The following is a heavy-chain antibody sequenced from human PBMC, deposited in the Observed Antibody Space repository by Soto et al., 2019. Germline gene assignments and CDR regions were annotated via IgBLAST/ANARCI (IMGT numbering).Heavy chain of an antibody. J-gene: IGHJ6*02. Sequence: LSLTCTVSGGSISSGDYYWSWIRQPPGKGLEWIGYIYYSGSTYYNPPLKSRVTISVDTSKNQFSLKLSSVTAADTAVYYCASSYYGSGSVGMDVWGQGTTVTVSS. CDR2: IYYSGST. D-gene: IGHD3-10*01. CDR1: GGSISSGDYY. CDR3: ASSYYGSGSVGMDV. V-gene: IGHV4-30-4*01.